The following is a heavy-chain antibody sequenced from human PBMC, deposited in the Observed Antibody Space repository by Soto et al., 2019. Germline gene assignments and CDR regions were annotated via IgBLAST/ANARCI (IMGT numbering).Heavy chain of an antibody. CDR2: INSDGSVS. CDR1: GFTFSNYW. CDR3: ARGECVGGTCYSLAGSFYYYMDV. D-gene: IGHD2-15*01. V-gene: IGHV3-74*02. J-gene: IGHJ6*03. Sequence: EVQLVESGGGLVQPGGSLRLSCAASGFTFSNYWMYWVRQAPGKGLEWVSRINSDGSVSSYADSVKVRLTISRDNVKNTLYLQMDSLRAEDTAVYYCARGECVGGTCYSLAGSFYYYMDVWGKGTTVTVFS.